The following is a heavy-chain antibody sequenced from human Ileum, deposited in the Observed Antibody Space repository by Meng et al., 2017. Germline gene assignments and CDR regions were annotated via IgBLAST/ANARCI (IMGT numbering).Heavy chain of an antibody. V-gene: IGHV4-39*01. Sequence: QLQLQESGPGLVKPSETPSLTCSVPGGSISSRTSYWGWIRQPPGMGLEWIVSFFYGGTTYYNPSLESRVTTSVDTSKSQFSLNLKSVSAADTAVYFCARHGAFRSHLDDWGQGTLVTVSS. D-gene: IGHD3-3*02. J-gene: IGHJ4*02. CDR1: GGSISSRTSY. CDR3: ARHGAFRSHLDD. CDR2: FFYGGTT.